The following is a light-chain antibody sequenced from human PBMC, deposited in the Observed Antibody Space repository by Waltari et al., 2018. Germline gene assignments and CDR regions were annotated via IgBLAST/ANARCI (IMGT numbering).Light chain of an antibody. CDR3: MQALQSPT. CDR2: RVS. CDR1: QSLLHSNGETY. V-gene: IGKV2-29*02. J-gene: IGKJ4*01. Sequence: DIVMTQTPFSLSVTPGEPASISCRSSQSLLHSNGETYLYWYMQKPGQPLRLLIYRVSNRLSGVPDRFSGSGSGTDFTLKISRVEAEDAGIYYCMQALQSPTFGGGTKVDIK.